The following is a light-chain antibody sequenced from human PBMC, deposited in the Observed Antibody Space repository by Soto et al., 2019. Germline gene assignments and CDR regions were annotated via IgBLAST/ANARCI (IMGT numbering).Light chain of an antibody. Sequence: DIQMTQSPSTLSASIGDRVTITFRASQTINGRLAWYQQKQGRPPKLMIYDVLFLGSGAPSRFTCSARGTESTLTYSSKRPADFGNYYRQQYKVYPYTFGQG. CDR2: DVL. CDR1: QTINGR. V-gene: IGKV1-5*01. J-gene: IGKJ2*01. CDR3: QQYKVYPYT.